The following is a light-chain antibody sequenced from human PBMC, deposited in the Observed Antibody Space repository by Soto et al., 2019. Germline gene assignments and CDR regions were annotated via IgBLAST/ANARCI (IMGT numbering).Light chain of an antibody. CDR2: DAS. CDR3: QQRSNWPPVT. CDR1: QSVTNY. J-gene: IGKJ1*01. V-gene: IGKV3-11*01. Sequence: EIVLTQSPATLSLSPGERATLSCRASQSVTNYLAWCQQKPGQAPRLLIXDASNRATDIPARFSGSGSGTDFTLTISSLEPDDFAVYYCQQRSNWPPVTFGQGTKVDIK.